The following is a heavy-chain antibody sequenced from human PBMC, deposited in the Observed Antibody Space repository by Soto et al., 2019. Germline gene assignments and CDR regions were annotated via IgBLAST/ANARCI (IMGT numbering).Heavy chain of an antibody. CDR3: ARDSVATTWAPRASYYYYGMDV. V-gene: IGHV4-59*01. CDR2: IYYSGST. J-gene: IGHJ6*02. Sequence: KTSETLSLTCTVSGGSISSYYWSWIRQPPGKGLEWIGYIYYSGSTNYNPSLKSRVTISVDTSKNQFSLKLSSVTAADTAVYYCARDSVATTWAPRASYYYYGMDVWGQGTTVTVSS. CDR1: GGSISSYY. D-gene: IGHD5-12*01.